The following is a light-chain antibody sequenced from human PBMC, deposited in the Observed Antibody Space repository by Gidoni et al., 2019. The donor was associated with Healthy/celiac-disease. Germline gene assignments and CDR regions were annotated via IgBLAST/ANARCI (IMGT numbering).Light chain of an antibody. Sequence: QSALTQPASVSGSPVQSITISCTGTSSDAGGYNYVSWYQQHPGKAPKLMIYDVSNRPSGVSNRFSGSKSGNTASLTISGLQAEDEADYYCSSYTSSSTLVFGGGTKLTVL. CDR2: DVS. CDR3: SSYTSSSTLV. CDR1: SSDAGGYNY. V-gene: IGLV2-14*01. J-gene: IGLJ2*01.